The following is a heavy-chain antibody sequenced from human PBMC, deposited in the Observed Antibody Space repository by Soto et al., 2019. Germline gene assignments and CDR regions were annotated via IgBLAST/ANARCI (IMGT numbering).Heavy chain of an antibody. J-gene: IGHJ6*02. CDR1: GFTFSSYG. CDR2: ISYDGSNK. Sequence: GGSLRLSCAASGFTFSSYGMHWVRQAPGKGLEWVAVISYDGSNKYYADSVKGRFTISRDNSKNTLYLQMNSLRAEDTAVYYCAKDMEYYYGMDVWGQGTTVTVSS. CDR3: AKDMEYYYGMDV. V-gene: IGHV3-30*18. D-gene: IGHD3-3*01.